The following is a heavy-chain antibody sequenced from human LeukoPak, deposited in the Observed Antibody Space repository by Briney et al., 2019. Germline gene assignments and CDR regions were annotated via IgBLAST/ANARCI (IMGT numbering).Heavy chain of an antibody. CDR3: ARDSEERWLQLRPFDY. CDR1: GFTFSSYS. CDR2: ISSSSSTI. V-gene: IGHV3-48*01. J-gene: IGHJ4*02. Sequence: TGGSLRLSCAASGFTFSSYSMNWVRQAPGKGLEWVSYISSSSSTIYYADSVKGRFTISRDNAKNSLYLQMNSLRAEDTAVYYCARDSEERWLQLRPFDYWGQGTLVTVSS. D-gene: IGHD5-24*01.